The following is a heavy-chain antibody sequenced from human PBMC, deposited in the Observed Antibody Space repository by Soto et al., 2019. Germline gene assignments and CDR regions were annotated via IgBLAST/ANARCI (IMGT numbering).Heavy chain of an antibody. Sequence: QVQLQQWGAGLLKPSETLSLTCAVYGGSFSGYYWSWIRQPPGKGLEWIGEINHSGSTNYNPSLKSRGTISVDTSKNQFSLKLSSVTAADTAVYYCARGRGDIVVVVAATPYRWFDPWGQGTLVTVSS. D-gene: IGHD2-15*01. CDR1: GGSFSGYY. J-gene: IGHJ5*02. CDR2: INHSGST. V-gene: IGHV4-34*01. CDR3: ARGRGDIVVVVAATPYRWFDP.